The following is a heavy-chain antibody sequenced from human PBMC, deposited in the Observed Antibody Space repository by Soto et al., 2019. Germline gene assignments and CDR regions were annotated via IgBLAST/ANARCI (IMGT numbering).Heavy chain of an antibody. J-gene: IGHJ6*02. D-gene: IGHD5-18*01. V-gene: IGHV4-30-2*01. CDR2: IYHSGST. Sequence: PSETLSLTCAVSGGSISSGGYSWSWIRQPPGKGLEWIGYIYHSGSTYYNPSLKSRVTISVDRSKNQFSLKLSSVTAADTAVYYCARGSGYSYGYFFAGMDVWGQGTTVTVSS. CDR3: ARGSGYSYGYFFAGMDV. CDR1: GGSISSGGYS.